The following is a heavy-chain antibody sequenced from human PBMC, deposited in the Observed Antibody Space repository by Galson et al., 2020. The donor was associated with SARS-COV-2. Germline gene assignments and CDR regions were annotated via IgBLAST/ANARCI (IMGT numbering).Heavy chain of an antibody. CDR3: ARLELDILTGLYYFDY. CDR2: IYYSGST. J-gene: IGHJ4*02. CDR1: GGSISSGGYY. Sequence: SETLSLTCTVSGGSISSGGYYWSWIRQHPGKGLEWIGYIYYSGSTYYNPSLKSLVTISVDTSKNQFSLKLSSVTAADTAVYYCARLELDILTGLYYFDYWGQGTLVTVSS. D-gene: IGHD3-9*01. V-gene: IGHV4-31*01.